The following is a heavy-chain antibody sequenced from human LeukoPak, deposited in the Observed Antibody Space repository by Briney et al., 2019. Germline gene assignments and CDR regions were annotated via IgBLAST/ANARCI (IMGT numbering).Heavy chain of an antibody. CDR3: AKGGREMATIQYYFDY. Sequence: GGSLRLSCAASGFTFSSYAMSWVRQAPGKGLEWVSAISGSGGSTYYADSVKGRFTISRDNSKNTLYLQMSSLRAEDTAVYYCAKGGREMATIQYYFDYWGQGTLVTVSS. J-gene: IGHJ4*02. CDR1: GFTFSSYA. D-gene: IGHD5-24*01. V-gene: IGHV3-23*01. CDR2: ISGSGGST.